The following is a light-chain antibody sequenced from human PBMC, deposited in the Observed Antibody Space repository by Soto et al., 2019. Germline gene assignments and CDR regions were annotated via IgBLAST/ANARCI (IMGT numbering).Light chain of an antibody. CDR2: GTS. CDR1: QNINSRY. J-gene: IGKJ3*01. V-gene: IGKV3-20*01. CDR3: QRVGGTPLFT. Sequence: EIVLTQSPGTLSLSPGERATLSCRASQNINSRYLAWYQQKPGKAPRLLIYGTSSRATGIPDRFSGSVSATDFTLSIIRLEFSNSAVLYWQRVGGTPLFTFGHWTKVYI.